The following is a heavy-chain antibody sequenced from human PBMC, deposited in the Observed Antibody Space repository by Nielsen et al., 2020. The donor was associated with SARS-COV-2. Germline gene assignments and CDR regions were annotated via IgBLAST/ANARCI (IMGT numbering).Heavy chain of an antibody. V-gene: IGHV3-30*03. CDR2: ISYDGSNK. CDR1: GFTFSSYG. CDR3: ARDGGSSSWYQKNNWFDP. Sequence: GESLKISCAASGFTFSSYGMHWVRQAPGKGLEWVAVISYDGSNKYYADSVKDRFTISRDNSKNTLYLQMNSLRAEDTAVYYCARDGGSSSWYQKNNWFDPWGQGTLVTVSS. D-gene: IGHD6-13*01. J-gene: IGHJ5*02.